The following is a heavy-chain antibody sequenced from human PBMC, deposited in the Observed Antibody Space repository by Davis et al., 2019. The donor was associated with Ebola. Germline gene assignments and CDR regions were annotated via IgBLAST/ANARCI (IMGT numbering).Heavy chain of an antibody. CDR3: ARDQTPDIVVVPAASGMDV. Sequence: GESLKISCAASGFTFSSYSMNWVRPAPGKGLEWVSSISSSSSYIYYADSVKGRFTISRDNAKNSLYLQMNSLRAEDTAVYYCARDQTPDIVVVPAASGMDVWGQGTTVTVSS. CDR2: ISSSSSYI. V-gene: IGHV3-21*01. CDR1: GFTFSSYS. J-gene: IGHJ6*02. D-gene: IGHD2-2*01.